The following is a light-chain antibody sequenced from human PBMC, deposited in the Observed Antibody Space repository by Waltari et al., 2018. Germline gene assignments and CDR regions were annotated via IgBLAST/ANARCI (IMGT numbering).Light chain of an antibody. CDR1: QTINNW. J-gene: IGKJ1*01. CDR3: QQFSSFPWT. Sequence: DIQMTQSPSSLSASVGDRVTITCRASQTINNWLAWYQQKPGKAPKLLIYKESTLESGVPSRFSGSGSGTEFTLTISSLQPGDFATYYCQQFSSFPWTFGHGTKVEIK. V-gene: IGKV1-5*03. CDR2: KES.